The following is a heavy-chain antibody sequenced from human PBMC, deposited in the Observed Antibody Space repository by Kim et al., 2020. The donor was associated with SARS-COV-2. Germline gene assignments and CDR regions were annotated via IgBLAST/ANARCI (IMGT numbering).Heavy chain of an antibody. CDR3: AGDRHPDLLNYYGSGSYYQLEY. CDR2: INPSGGST. J-gene: IGHJ4*02. D-gene: IGHD3-10*01. Sequence: ASVKVSCKASGYTFTSYYMHWVRQAPGQGLEWMGIINPSGGSTSYAQKFQGRVTMTRDTSTSTVYMELSSLRSEDTAVYYCAGDRHPDLLNYYGSGSYYQLEYWGQGTLVTVPS. CDR1: GYTFTSYY. V-gene: IGHV1-46*01.